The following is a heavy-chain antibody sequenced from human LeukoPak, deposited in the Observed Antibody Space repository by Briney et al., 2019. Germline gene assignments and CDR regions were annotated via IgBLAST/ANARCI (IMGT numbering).Heavy chain of an antibody. CDR3: AKDTRDILTGYYNTALDY. CDR1: GFTFSGHW. Sequence: QAGGSLRLSCAVSGFTFSGHWMFWVRQAPGKGLEWVSGISWNSGSIGYADSVKGRFTISRDNAKNSLYLQMDSLRDEDTALYYCAKDTRDILTGYYNTALDYWGQGTLVTVSS. V-gene: IGHV3-9*01. CDR2: ISWNSGSI. J-gene: IGHJ4*02. D-gene: IGHD3-9*01.